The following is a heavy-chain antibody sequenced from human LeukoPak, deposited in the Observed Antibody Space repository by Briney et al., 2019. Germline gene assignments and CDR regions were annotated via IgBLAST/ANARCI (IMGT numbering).Heavy chain of an antibody. Sequence: SETLSLTCTVSGDSISGYSWSWIRQPPGKGLEWIGYIYTSGGTNYIPSLKGRVTISIDTSKNQFSLKLSSVTAADSAVYYCARLTRLSTSPDRYYLDYWGQGTLVTVSS. CDR2: IYTSGGT. CDR1: GDSISGYS. J-gene: IGHJ4*02. CDR3: ARLTRLSTSPDRYYLDY. V-gene: IGHV4-4*09. D-gene: IGHD6-6*01.